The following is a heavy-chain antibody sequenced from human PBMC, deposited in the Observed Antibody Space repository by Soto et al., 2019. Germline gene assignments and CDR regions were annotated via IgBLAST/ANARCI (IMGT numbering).Heavy chain of an antibody. CDR3: GRVVPGAVAWFGP. D-gene: IGHD2-2*01. CDR2: INRYRGGT. V-gene: IGHV1-18*01. CDR1: GYTLSYYG. Sequence: GALRKGSRKTFGYTLSYYGITWVRQAPRQPLGWKGWINRYRGGTKYASEFQGRGSMTTDTSTTTAYMELRSLRSDDTAVYYCGRVVPGAVAWFGPWGQGTLVTVSS. J-gene: IGHJ5*02.